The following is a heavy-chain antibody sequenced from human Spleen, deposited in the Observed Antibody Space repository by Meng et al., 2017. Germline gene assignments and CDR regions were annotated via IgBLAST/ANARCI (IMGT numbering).Heavy chain of an antibody. V-gene: IGHV3-33*08. CDR3: ARVPGIMAFDI. Sequence: GESLKISCAASGFTFSSYAMSWVRQAPGKGLEWVAVIWYDGSNKYYADSVKGRFTISRDNSKNTLYLQMNSLRAEDTAVYYCARVPGIMAFDIWGQGTMVTGSS. CDR1: GFTFSSYA. CDR2: IWYDGSNK. J-gene: IGHJ3*02. D-gene: IGHD2-2*01.